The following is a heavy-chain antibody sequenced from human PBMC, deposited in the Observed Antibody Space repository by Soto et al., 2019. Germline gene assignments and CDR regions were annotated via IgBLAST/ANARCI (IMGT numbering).Heavy chain of an antibody. Sequence: GGSLRLSCAASGFTFSDYYMSWIRQAPGKGQEWVSYISSSSSYTNYADSVKGRFTISRDNAKNSLYLQMNSLRAEDTAVYYCARSLAGTTYYYYYGMDVWGQGTTVTVSS. CDR3: ARSLAGTTYYYYYGMDV. V-gene: IGHV3-11*06. J-gene: IGHJ6*02. D-gene: IGHD1-7*01. CDR2: ISSSSSYT. CDR1: GFTFSDYY.